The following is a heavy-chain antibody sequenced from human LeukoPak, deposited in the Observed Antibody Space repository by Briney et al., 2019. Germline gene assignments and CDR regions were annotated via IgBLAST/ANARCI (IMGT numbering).Heavy chain of an antibody. V-gene: IGHV1-2*02. CDR3: ARSTPSLRYCSGGSCYENNDY. Sequence: ASVKVSCKASGYTFTSYGISWVRQAPGQGLEWMGWINPNSGGTNYAQKFQGRVTMTRDTSISTAYMELSRLRSDDTAVYYCARSTPSLRYCSGGSCYENNDYWGQGTLVTVSS. D-gene: IGHD2-15*01. CDR1: GYTFTSYG. J-gene: IGHJ4*02. CDR2: INPNSGGT.